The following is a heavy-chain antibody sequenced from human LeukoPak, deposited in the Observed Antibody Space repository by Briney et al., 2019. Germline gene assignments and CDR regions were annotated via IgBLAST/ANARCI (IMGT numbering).Heavy chain of an antibody. CDR1: GYTFTSYG. CDR2: ISAYNGNT. V-gene: IGHV1-18*01. J-gene: IGHJ6*03. D-gene: IGHD1-26*01. Sequence: ASVKVSCKASGYTFTSYGISWVRQAPGQGLEWMGWISAYNGNTNYAQKLQGRVTMTTDTSTSTAYMELRSLRSDDTAVYYCAREVYGSYYAGYYYYYMDVWGKGTTVTISS. CDR3: AREVYGSYYAGYYYYYMDV.